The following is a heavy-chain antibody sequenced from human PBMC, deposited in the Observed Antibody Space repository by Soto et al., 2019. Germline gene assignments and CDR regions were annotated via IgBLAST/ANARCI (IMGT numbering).Heavy chain of an antibody. CDR3: ARAPVSPLVTVWLDF. Sequence: TSETLSLTCTFSGCSISSGCYYWSWIRPHPGKGLEWIGYIYYSGSTNYNPSLKSRVTISVDTSKNQFSLKLSSVTAADTAVYYCARAPVSPLVTVWLDFWGQGTLVTVSS. D-gene: IGHD3-16*02. CDR1: GCSISSGCYY. J-gene: IGHJ4*02. CDR2: IYYSGST. V-gene: IGHV4-61*01.